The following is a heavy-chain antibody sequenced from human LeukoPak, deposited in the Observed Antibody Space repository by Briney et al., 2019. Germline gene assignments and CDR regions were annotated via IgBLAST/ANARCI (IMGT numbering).Heavy chain of an antibody. CDR2: INGGGSST. Sequence: PGGSLRLSCAASGFTFSSYWMHWVGQAPGKGLVGVSRINGGGSSTNYVDSVKGRFTISRDNAKNTLYLQMNGLRGEDTAVYYCARGPSSNWGDFDYWGQGTLVIASS. CDR1: GFTFSSYW. V-gene: IGHV3-74*01. D-gene: IGHD7-27*01. J-gene: IGHJ4*02. CDR3: ARGPSSNWGDFDY.